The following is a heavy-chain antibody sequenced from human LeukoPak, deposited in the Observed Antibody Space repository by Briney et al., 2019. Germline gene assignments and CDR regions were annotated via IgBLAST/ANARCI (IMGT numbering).Heavy chain of an antibody. D-gene: IGHD5-24*01. CDR2: ISYDGNTQ. CDR1: GFTFSSYG. V-gene: IGHV3-30*18. Sequence: GGSLRLSCAASGFTFSSYGMHWVRQAPGKGLEWVTVISYDGNTQYYADSVKGRFTISRDNSNNMLSLQMNSLKAEDTAVYYCAKGRMMATIMISFDYWGRGTLVTVSS. CDR3: AKGRMMATIMISFDY. J-gene: IGHJ4*02.